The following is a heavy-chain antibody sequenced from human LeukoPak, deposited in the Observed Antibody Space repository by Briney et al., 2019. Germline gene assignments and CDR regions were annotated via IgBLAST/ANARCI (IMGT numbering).Heavy chain of an antibody. Sequence: ASVKVSCKASGYTFTGYYMHWVRQAPGQGLEWMGWINPNSGGTNYAQKFQGRVTMTRDTSISTAYMELSRLRSDDTAVYYCARSPPFCGGGSCYLFDYWGQGTLVTVSS. CDR3: ARSPPFCGGGSCYLFDY. D-gene: IGHD2-15*01. V-gene: IGHV1-2*02. CDR2: INPNSGGT. J-gene: IGHJ4*02. CDR1: GYTFTGYY.